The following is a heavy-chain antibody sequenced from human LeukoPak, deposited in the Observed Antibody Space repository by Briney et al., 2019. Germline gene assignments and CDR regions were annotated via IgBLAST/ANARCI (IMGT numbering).Heavy chain of an antibody. D-gene: IGHD2-15*01. V-gene: IGHV3-23*01. J-gene: IGHJ4*02. CDR1: GFTFSSYA. CDR2: ISGSGGST. Sequence: PGGSLRLSCAASGFTFSSYAMSWVRQAPGKGLEGVSAISGSGGSTYYADSVKGRFTISRDNSKNTLYLQMNSLRAEDTAVYYCAKVGSHVRLPEGFDYWGQGTLVTVSS. CDR3: AKVGSHVRLPEGFDY.